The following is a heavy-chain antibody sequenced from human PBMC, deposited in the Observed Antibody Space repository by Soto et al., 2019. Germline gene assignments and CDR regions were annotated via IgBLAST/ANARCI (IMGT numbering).Heavy chain of an antibody. Sequence: ASVKVAFKGPRDTLTSYGMHLVRHSPVHWLELVGVINPNVVITRFAQKFQCTVTMTRDTSTSKVYMELRGLTSEDTAVYYCARSSGGVYGILLQAAKSSDHRGPGTMLTVSS. V-gene: IGHV1-46*01. J-gene: IGHJ4*02. D-gene: IGHD3-16*01. CDR3: ARSSGGVYGILLQAAKSSDH. CDR2: INPNVVIT. CDR1: RDTLTSYG.